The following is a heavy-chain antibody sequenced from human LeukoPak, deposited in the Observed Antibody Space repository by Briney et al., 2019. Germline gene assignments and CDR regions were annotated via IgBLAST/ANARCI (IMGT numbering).Heavy chain of an antibody. CDR1: GGSFSGYY. CDR2: INHSGST. Sequence: SETLSLTCAVYGGSFSGYYRSWIRQPPGKGLEWIGEINHSGSTNYNPSLKSRVTISVDTSKNQFSLKLSSVTAADTAVYYCARGRLDYGGKGDIDYWGQGTLVTVSS. V-gene: IGHV4-34*01. D-gene: IGHD4-23*01. J-gene: IGHJ4*02. CDR3: ARGRLDYGGKGDIDY.